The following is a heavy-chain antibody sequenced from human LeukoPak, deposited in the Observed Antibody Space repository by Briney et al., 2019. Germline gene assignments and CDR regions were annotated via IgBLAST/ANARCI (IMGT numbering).Heavy chain of an antibody. J-gene: IGHJ4*02. Sequence: GGSLRLSCEVSGFTFSNYGMHWVRQAPGKGLEWLALIWYDRRTKFHADSVKGRFTISRDNSANTLYLQMRSLRVEDTAVYYCAREWGRIAVAGGPGYWGQGARVTVSS. V-gene: IGHV3-33*01. CDR2: IWYDRRTK. CDR3: AREWGRIAVAGGPGY. D-gene: IGHD6-19*01. CDR1: GFTFSNYG.